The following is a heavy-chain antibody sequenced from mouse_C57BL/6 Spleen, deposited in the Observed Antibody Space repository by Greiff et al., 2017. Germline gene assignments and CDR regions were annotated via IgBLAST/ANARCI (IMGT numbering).Heavy chain of an antibody. V-gene: IGHV1-82*01. CDR3: AGSGDSNTRGGYFDV. CDR1: GYAFSSSW. CDR2: IYPGDGDT. J-gene: IGHJ1*03. Sequence: QVQLKESGPELVKPGASVKISCKASGYAFSSSWMNWVKQRPGKGLEWIGRIYPGDGDTNYNGKFKGKATLTADKSSSTASMQLSSLTSEDSAVYYCAGSGDSNTRGGYFDVWGTGTTVTVSS. D-gene: IGHD2-5*01.